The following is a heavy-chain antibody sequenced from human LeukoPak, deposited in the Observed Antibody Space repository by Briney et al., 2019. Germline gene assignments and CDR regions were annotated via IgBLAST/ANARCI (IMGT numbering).Heavy chain of an antibody. D-gene: IGHD3-22*01. Sequence: ASVKVSCKACGYTFTSHDIKGVRQAPGKGLEGRGWMNQNTGNTGYAQKFHGGVTMTRNTSISTAYMELSSLRSEDTAVYYCVTTNYDSSGYYYNAFDMWGQGTMVTVSS. V-gene: IGHV1-8*01. CDR1: GYTFTSHD. CDR3: VTTNYDSSGYYYNAFDM. J-gene: IGHJ3*02. CDR2: MNQNTGNT.